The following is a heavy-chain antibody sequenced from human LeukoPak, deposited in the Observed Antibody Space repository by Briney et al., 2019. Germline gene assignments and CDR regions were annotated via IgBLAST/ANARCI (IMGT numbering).Heavy chain of an antibody. J-gene: IGHJ4*02. D-gene: IGHD2-2*01. CDR3: AREVCSSTSCSFDY. Sequence: GGSLRLSCAASGFTFSSYSMNWVRQAPGKGLGWVSSISSSSSYIYYADSVKGRFTISRDNAKNSLYLQMNSLRAEDTAVYYCAREVCSSTSCSFDYWGQGTLVTVSS. V-gene: IGHV3-21*01. CDR2: ISSSSSYI. CDR1: GFTFSSYS.